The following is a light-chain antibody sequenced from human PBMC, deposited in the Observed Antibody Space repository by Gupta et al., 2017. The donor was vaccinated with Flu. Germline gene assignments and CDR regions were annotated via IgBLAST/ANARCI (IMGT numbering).Light chain of an antibody. CDR2: GSN. CDR3: AAWDDSLNGHYV. Sequence: QSVLVQPPSASGTPGQRDTVSCSGSSSNIGSNTVNWYQQVPGTSPKLLIYGSNQRPSGVPDRFAGSKSGTSASLAISGLQSEDEADYYCAAWDDSLNGHYVFGTGTKVTVL. CDR1: SSNIGSNT. V-gene: IGLV1-44*01. J-gene: IGLJ1*01.